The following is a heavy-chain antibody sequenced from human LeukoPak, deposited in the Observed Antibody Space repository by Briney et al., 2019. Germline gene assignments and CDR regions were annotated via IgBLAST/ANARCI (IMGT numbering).Heavy chain of an antibody. Sequence: GRSLRLSCAASGFTSSNYWMSWVRQAPGKGLEWVANINQDGSEKYYVDSVKGRFTISRDNARSSLYLQMNSLRVEDTAVYYCARVQGSSGPGIFEYWGQGTLVPVSS. CDR2: INQDGSEK. CDR3: ARVQGSSGPGIFEY. V-gene: IGHV3-7*01. CDR1: GFTSSNYW. J-gene: IGHJ4*02. D-gene: IGHD6-19*01.